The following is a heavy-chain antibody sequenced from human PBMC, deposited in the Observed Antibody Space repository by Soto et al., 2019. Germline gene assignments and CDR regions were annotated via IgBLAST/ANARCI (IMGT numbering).Heavy chain of an antibody. CDR1: GGSISSYY. J-gene: IGHJ5*01. V-gene: IGHV4-59*12. CDR3: ARSMYSDILTGHNWFDP. CDR2: IYYSGST. Sequence: SETLSLTCTVSGGSISSYYWSWIRQPPGKGLEWIGYIYYSGSTSYNPPLKSRTTISVDTSQNQFSLKLSSVTAADTAVYYCARSMYSDILTGHNWFDPWGQGTLVTVSS. D-gene: IGHD3-9*01.